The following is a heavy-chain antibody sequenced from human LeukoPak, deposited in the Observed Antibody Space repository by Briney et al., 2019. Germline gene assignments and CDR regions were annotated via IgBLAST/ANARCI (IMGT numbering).Heavy chain of an antibody. Sequence: GASAKVSCKASGYTFTSYYMHWVRQAPGQGLEWMGIINPSGGSTSYAQKFQGRVTMTRDTSTSTVYMELSSLRSEDTAVYYCARDRGYCSSTSCYSDAFDIWGQGTMVTVSS. CDR2: INPSGGST. CDR1: GYTFTSYY. J-gene: IGHJ3*02. CDR3: ARDRGYCSSTSCYSDAFDI. D-gene: IGHD2-2*01. V-gene: IGHV1-46*01.